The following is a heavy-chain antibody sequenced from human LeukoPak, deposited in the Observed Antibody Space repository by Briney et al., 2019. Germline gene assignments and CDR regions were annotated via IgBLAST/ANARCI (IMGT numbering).Heavy chain of an antibody. V-gene: IGHV3-21*01. CDR3: ASPYGDYLDAFDI. CDR1: GFTFSSYS. J-gene: IGHJ3*02. CDR2: ISSSSSYI. D-gene: IGHD4-17*01. Sequence: KAGGSLRLSCAASGFTFSSYSMNWVRQAPGKGLEWVSSISSSSSYIYYADSVKGRFTISRGNAKNSLYLQMNSLRAEDTAVYYRASPYGDYLDAFDIWGQGTMVTVSS.